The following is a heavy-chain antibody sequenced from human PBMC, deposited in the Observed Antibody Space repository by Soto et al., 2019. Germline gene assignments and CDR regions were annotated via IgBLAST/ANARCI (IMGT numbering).Heavy chain of an antibody. Sequence: SETLSLTCTVSGDSISSSRYYWGWIRQPPGKGLEWIGTINHSGSTSYYPSLKSRVTISVDTSKNQFSLKLTSVTAADTAVHSCASCSYSSGWSDRWGQGTLVTVSS. CDR1: GDSISSSRYY. D-gene: IGHD6-19*01. V-gene: IGHV4-39*01. CDR2: INHSGST. J-gene: IGHJ5*02. CDR3: ASCSYSSGWSDR.